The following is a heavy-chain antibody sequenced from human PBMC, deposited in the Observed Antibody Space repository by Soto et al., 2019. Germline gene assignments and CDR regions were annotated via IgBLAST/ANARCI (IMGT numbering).Heavy chain of an antibody. Sequence: ETLSLTCTVSGGSISSRGYYWGWIRQPPGKGLEWIGTIYYSGSTYYNPSLKSRVTISVDRPKNQFSLKLSSVTAADTAVYYCARVPDRWGQGTLVTVSS. J-gene: IGHJ5*02. V-gene: IGHV4-39*07. D-gene: IGHD2-2*01. CDR2: IYYSGST. CDR3: ARVPDR. CDR1: GGSISSRGYY.